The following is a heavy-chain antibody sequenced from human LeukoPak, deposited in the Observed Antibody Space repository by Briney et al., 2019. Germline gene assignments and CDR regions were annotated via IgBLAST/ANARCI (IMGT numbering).Heavy chain of an antibody. Sequence: PSETLSLTCTVSGVSISSYYWSWVRQPPGKGLEWIGYIYYSGSTNYNPSLKSRVTISVDTSKNQFSLKLSSVTAADTAVYYCARRSSIAARRVQYYFDYWGQGTLVTVSS. D-gene: IGHD6-6*01. CDR1: GVSISSYY. V-gene: IGHV4-59*01. CDR2: IYYSGST. CDR3: ARRSSIAARRVQYYFDY. J-gene: IGHJ4*02.